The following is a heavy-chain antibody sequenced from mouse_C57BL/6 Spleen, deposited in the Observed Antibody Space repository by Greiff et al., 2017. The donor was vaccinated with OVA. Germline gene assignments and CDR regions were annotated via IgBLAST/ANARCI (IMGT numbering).Heavy chain of an antibody. J-gene: IGHJ1*03. D-gene: IGHD1-1*01. CDR1: GYTFTDYE. Sequence: QVQLKESGAELVRPGASVTLSCKASGYTFTDYEMHWVKQTPVHGLEWIGAIDPETGGTAYNQKFKGKAILTADKSSSTAYMELRSLTSEDSAVYYCTREKLRNYYGSSRYFDVWGTGTTVTVSS. V-gene: IGHV1-15*01. CDR2: IDPETGGT. CDR3: TREKLRNYYGSSRYFDV.